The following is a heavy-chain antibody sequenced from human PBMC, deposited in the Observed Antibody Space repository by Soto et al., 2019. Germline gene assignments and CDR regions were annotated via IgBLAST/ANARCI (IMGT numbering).Heavy chain of an antibody. CDR2: IYYSGST. Sequence: SETLSLTCTVSGGSISSYYWSWIRQPPGKGLEWIGYIYYSGSTNYNPSLKSRVTISVDTSKNQFSLKLSSVTAADTAVYYCARAHYDYVWGSYRLPLMDVWGQGTTVTVSS. CDR1: GGSISSYY. CDR3: ARAHYDYVWGSYRLPLMDV. D-gene: IGHD3-16*02. J-gene: IGHJ6*02. V-gene: IGHV4-59*01.